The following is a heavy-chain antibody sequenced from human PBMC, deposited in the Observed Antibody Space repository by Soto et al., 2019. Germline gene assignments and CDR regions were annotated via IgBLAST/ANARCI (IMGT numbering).Heavy chain of an antibody. J-gene: IGHJ5*02. D-gene: IGHD3-16*01. Sequence: EVQLLESGGDVVRPGGSLRLSCAASGFTFSSYAMGWVRQAPGKGLEWVAGVSRAGTYTFYADSVMCRFSISRDNSRDTVDLYMNALRGDDTAVYFCVKYTVTEDLGESWGQGTLVSVSS. CDR1: GFTFSSYA. V-gene: IGHV3-23*01. CDR3: VKYTVTEDLGES. CDR2: VSRAGTYT.